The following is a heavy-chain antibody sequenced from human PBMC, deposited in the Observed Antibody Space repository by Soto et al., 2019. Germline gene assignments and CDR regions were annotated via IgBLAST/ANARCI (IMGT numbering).Heavy chain of an antibody. Sequence: GGSLRLSCAASGFTFRNYAMTWARQAPGKGLEWVSSLLRSGSSAYYADSVRGRFTISSDTSADSLYLQMDNLRAEDTAIYYCAKDAISGDGIWLMDSWGQGTVVTVSS. J-gene: IGHJ5*02. CDR2: LLRSGSSA. D-gene: IGHD4-17*01. V-gene: IGHV3-23*01. CDR3: AKDAISGDGIWLMDS. CDR1: GFTFRNYA.